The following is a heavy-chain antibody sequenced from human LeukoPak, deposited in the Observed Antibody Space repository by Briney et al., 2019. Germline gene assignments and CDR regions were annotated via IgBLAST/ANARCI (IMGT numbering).Heavy chain of an antibody. D-gene: IGHD3-10*01. CDR1: GVTLSPYG. CDR3: AKEGTPQVSTWYDL. V-gene: IGHV3-30*18. J-gene: IGHJ5*02. Sequence: AGGSLRLSCAASGVTLSPYGLHGVRQAPGKGLEWVAVISYEGGTQHYADSVKGRFIISRDNPRNTLYLQMNILRTEDTAVYYCAKEGTPQVSTWYDLWGQGTQVIVSS. CDR2: ISYEGGTQ.